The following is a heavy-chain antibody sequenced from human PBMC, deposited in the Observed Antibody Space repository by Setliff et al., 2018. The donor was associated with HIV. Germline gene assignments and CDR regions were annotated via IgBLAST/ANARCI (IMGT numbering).Heavy chain of an antibody. CDR3: MRGRSITIFGVAYFDF. J-gene: IGHJ4*02. CDR2: IYYSGTT. D-gene: IGHD3-3*01. Sequence: SETLSLTCSVSGGSINSDNYYWGWIRQAPGKGLEWIGSIYYSGTTYYNPSLRGRVTISVDRSRNQFSLKVTSVTAADTAVYYCMRGRSITIFGVAYFDFWGQGTQVTVSS. CDR1: GGSINSDNYY. V-gene: IGHV4-39*01.